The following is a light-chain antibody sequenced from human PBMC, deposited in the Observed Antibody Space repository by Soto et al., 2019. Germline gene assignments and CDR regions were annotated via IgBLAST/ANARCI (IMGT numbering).Light chain of an antibody. CDR2: IKSHGSH. J-gene: IGLJ2*01. CDR1: SGHSTYA. V-gene: IGLV4-69*01. Sequence: QLVLTQSPSASASLGASVKLTCTLSSGHSTYAIAWHQQQPEKGPRYLMKIKSHGSHIKGDGIPDRFSGSSSGAERYLTISSLQSEDEADYYCQTWGTGIVVFGGGTKVTVL. CDR3: QTWGTGIVV.